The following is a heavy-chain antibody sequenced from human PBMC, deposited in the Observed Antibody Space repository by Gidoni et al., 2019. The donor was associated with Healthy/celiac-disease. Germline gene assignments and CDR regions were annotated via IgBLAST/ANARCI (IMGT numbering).Heavy chain of an antibody. CDR1: VFTFSSYS. Sequence: EVQLGESGGGLVKPGGSLRLSCAASVFTFSSYSMNWVRQAPGKGLELVSSISSSSSYIYYADSVKGRFTISRDNAKNSLYLQMNSLRAEDTAVYYCARDKYYYDSRNLDYWGQGTLVTVSS. J-gene: IGHJ4*02. D-gene: IGHD3-22*01. CDR2: ISSSSSYI. V-gene: IGHV3-21*01. CDR3: ARDKYYYDSRNLDY.